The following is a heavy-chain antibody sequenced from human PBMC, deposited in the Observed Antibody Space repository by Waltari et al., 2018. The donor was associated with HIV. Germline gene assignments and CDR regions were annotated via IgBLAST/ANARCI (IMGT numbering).Heavy chain of an antibody. Sequence: QVDLLESGGGVVQSGRSLRLSGVASGFPFKNYPFPWVRQAPGKGLEWMATISSTGGIKYYADSAKGRFTISRDNSKNTVYLQLNRLTPEDTAVYLCAREARGSRWGDWYFDLWGRGTRVTVSS. D-gene: IGHD3-16*01. CDR3: AREARGSRWGDWYFDL. CDR1: GFPFKNYP. V-gene: IGHV3-30*04. CDR2: ISSTGGIK. J-gene: IGHJ2*01.